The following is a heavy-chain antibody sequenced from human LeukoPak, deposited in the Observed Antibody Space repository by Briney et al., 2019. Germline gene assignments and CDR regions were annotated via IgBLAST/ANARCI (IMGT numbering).Heavy chain of an antibody. J-gene: IGHJ4*02. CDR1: GYTFTGYY. CDR3: ARDQSSGSYFDY. D-gene: IGHD6-19*01. V-gene: IGHV1-46*01. CDR2: INPSGGST. Sequence: ASVKVSCKASGYTFTGYYMHWVRQAPGQGLEWMGIINPSGGSTSYAQKFQGRVTMTRDMSTSTVYMELSSLRSEDTAVYYCARDQSSGSYFDYWGQGTLVTVSS.